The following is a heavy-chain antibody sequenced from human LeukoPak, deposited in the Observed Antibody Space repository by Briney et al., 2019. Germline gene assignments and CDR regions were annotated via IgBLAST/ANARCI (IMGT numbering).Heavy chain of an antibody. Sequence: GSLRLSCGASGFTFSSYWMSWVRQAPGKGLEWVANIKEDGSEKYYVDSVKGRFIISRDNAKNSLYLHMNDLRAEDTAVYYCARDPGDRAIDRWFDPWGQGTLVIVFS. CDR3: ARDPGDRAIDRWFDP. CDR2: IKEDGSEK. D-gene: IGHD5-18*01. CDR1: GFTFSSYW. V-gene: IGHV3-7*03. J-gene: IGHJ5*02.